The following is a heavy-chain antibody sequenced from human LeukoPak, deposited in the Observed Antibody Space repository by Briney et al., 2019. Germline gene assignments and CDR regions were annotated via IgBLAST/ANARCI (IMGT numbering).Heavy chain of an antibody. CDR1: GYTFTSYG. CDR3: ARWEVPYYDILTGYGAWDY. J-gene: IGHJ4*02. V-gene: IGHV1-18*01. D-gene: IGHD3-9*01. CDR2: ISAYNGKT. Sequence: ASVKVSCKASGYTFTSYGISWVRQAPGQGLEWMGWISAYNGKTNYAQKLQGRVTMTTDTSTSTAYMELRSLRSDDTAVYYCARWEVPYYDILTGYGAWDYWGQGTLVTVSS.